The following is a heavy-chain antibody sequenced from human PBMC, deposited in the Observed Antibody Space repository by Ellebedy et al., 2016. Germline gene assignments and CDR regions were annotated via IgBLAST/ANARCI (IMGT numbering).Heavy chain of an antibody. CDR3: AKDRAIVVVVAALFDY. D-gene: IGHD2-15*01. V-gene: IGHV3-23*01. Sequence: GGSLRLSCAASGFTFSSYAMSWVRQAPGKGLEWVSAISGSGGSTYYADSVKGRFTISRDNSKNTLYLQMNSLRAEDTAVYYCAKDRAIVVVVAALFDYWGQGTLVTVSS. CDR2: ISGSGGST. J-gene: IGHJ4*02. CDR1: GFTFSSYA.